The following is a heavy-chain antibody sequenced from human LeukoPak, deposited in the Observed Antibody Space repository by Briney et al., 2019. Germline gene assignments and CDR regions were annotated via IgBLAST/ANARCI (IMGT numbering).Heavy chain of an antibody. CDR1: GFTVSSNY. D-gene: IGHD6-13*01. J-gene: IGHJ6*02. CDR2: LYSGGAT. CDR3: AKYSSSWFFSGMDV. V-gene: IGHV3-53*01. Sequence: GGSLRLSCAASGFTVSSNYMTWVRQAPGKGLEWVSVLYSGGATYYADSVKGRFTISRDNSKNTLYLQMNSLRAEDSAVYYCAKYSSSWFFSGMDVWGQGTTVTVSS.